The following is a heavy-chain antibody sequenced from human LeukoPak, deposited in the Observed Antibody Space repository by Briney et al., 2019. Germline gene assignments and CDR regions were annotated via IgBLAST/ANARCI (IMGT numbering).Heavy chain of an antibody. J-gene: IGHJ4*02. V-gene: IGHV3-48*04. CDR2: ISSSSYKM. Sequence: GGSLRLSCAASGVTFNTYSMNWVRQAPGKGLEWVSYISSSSYKMSYADSVKGRFTISRDNAKNPLYLQMNSLRAEDTAVYYCARHPGYWGQGTLVTVSS. CDR1: GVTFNTYS. CDR3: ARHPGY.